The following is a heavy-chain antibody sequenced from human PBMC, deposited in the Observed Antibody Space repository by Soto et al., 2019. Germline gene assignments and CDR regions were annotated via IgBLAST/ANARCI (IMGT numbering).Heavy chain of an antibody. CDR3: AATLWGY. Sequence: GGSLRLSCVASGITFSDRYMDWVRQAPGKGLEWVGRTRNKANSYTTEYAASVKGRFTISRDDSKNSLYLQMNSLKTEDTAVYYCAATLWGYWGQGALVTVSS. CDR2: TRNKANSYTT. V-gene: IGHV3-72*01. CDR1: GITFSDRY. J-gene: IGHJ4*02. D-gene: IGHD7-27*01.